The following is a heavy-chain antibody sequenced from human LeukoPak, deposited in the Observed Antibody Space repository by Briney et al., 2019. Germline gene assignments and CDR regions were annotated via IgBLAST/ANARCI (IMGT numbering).Heavy chain of an antibody. Sequence: PGGSLRLSCAASGFTFSRYKINWVRQVPGKGPEWVSSISSTSSYIDYADSLKGRFTISRDNANNSLYLQMNSLRVEDTAVYYCARLMVPGVTWGSPLDYWGQGILVTVSS. V-gene: IGHV3-21*06. CDR1: GFTFSRYK. D-gene: IGHD3-10*01. CDR3: ARLMVPGVTWGSPLDY. CDR2: ISSTSSYI. J-gene: IGHJ4*02.